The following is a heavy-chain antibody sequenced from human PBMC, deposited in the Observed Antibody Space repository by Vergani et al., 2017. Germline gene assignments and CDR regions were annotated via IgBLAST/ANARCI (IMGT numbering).Heavy chain of an antibody. J-gene: IGHJ4*02. Sequence: QVQPVQSGAEVKKSGSSVKVSCKASGGTVSSYASSGVRQAPGQGLEWMGGIIPIFGTENYAQKFQCRVTITEDESTSTAYMELSSLRSEDTAVYYCARGSAGGFPPGTFDYWGQGTLVTVSS. CDR2: IIPIFGTE. D-gene: IGHD4-23*01. CDR1: GGTVSSYA. CDR3: ARGSAGGFPPGTFDY. V-gene: IGHV1-69*01.